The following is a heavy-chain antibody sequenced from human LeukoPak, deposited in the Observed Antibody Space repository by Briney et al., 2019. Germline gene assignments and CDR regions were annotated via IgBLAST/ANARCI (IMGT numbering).Heavy chain of an antibody. CDR3: ARTYDFWSGPDY. Sequence: GGSLRLSCAASGFTFSSYAMHWVRQAPGKGLEYVSAISSNGGSTYYANSVKGRFTISRDNSKDTLYLQMGSLRAEDMAVYYCARTYDFWSGPDYWGQGTLVTVSS. V-gene: IGHV3-64*01. CDR1: GFTFSSYA. D-gene: IGHD3-3*01. CDR2: ISSNGGST. J-gene: IGHJ4*02.